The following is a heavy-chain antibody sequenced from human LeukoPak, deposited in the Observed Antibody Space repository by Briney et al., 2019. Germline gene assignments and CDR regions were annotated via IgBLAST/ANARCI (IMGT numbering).Heavy chain of an antibody. CDR1: GGSISIYY. CDR2: IYTSGST. Sequence: PSETLSLTCTVSGGSISIYYWSWIWQPAGKGLEWIGRIYTSGSTNYNPSLKSRVTMSVDTSKNQFSLKLSSVTAADTAVYYCARVLQGAAAGIYYFDYWGQGTLVTVSP. V-gene: IGHV4-4*07. D-gene: IGHD6-13*01. CDR3: ARVLQGAAAGIYYFDY. J-gene: IGHJ4*02.